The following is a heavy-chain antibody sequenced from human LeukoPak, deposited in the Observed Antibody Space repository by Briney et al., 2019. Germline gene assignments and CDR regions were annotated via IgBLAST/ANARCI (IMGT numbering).Heavy chain of an antibody. D-gene: IGHD3-22*01. Sequence: SETLSLTCTVSGASINSGSYYWSWIRQPAGKGLEFIGHFYSSGSTNYNPSLKSRVTISVDTSKNQFSLKLSSVTAADTAVYFCARGPYSYDSSGAFDIWGQGTMVTVSS. CDR2: FYSSGST. CDR3: ARGPYSYDSSGAFDI. J-gene: IGHJ3*02. CDR1: GASINSGSYY. V-gene: IGHV4-61*09.